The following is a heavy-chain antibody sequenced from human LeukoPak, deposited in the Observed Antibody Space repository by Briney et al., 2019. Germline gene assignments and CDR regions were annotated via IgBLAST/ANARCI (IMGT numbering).Heavy chain of an antibody. CDR1: GFTFSSYW. CDR3: ARDGTAAGLYFDL. V-gene: IGHV3-7*01. D-gene: IGHD6-13*01. CDR2: IRQDGGEK. J-gene: IGHJ4*01. Sequence: GGSLRLSCAVSGFTFSSYWMSWVRQAPGKGREWVVSIRQDGGEKSYVDSVKSRLTISRDNTIDSVYLQMSSLRAEDTAVYYCARDGTAAGLYFDLWGHGTLVTVSS.